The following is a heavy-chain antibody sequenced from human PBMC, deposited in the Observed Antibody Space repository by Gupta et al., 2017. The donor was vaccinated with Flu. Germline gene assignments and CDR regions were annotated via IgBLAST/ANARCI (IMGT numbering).Heavy chain of an antibody. J-gene: IGHJ4*02. CDR3: ARDPFHLLYSTKDDSSGY. Sequence: SWVRQAPGQGLEWMGGIIPICGTANYAQKFQGRVTITADKSTSTAYMELSSLRSEDTAVYYCARDPFHLLYSTKDDSSGYWGQGTLVTVSS. D-gene: IGHD3-22*01. V-gene: IGHV1-69*06. CDR2: IIPICGTA.